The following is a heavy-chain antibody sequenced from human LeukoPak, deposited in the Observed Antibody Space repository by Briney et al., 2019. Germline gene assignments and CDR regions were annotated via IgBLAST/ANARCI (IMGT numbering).Heavy chain of an antibody. CDR3: ARDYYGSGRNRGPDDI. J-gene: IGHJ3*02. CDR2: ISYDGSNK. V-gene: IGHV3-30*03. D-gene: IGHD3-10*01. Sequence: GGSLRLSCAASGFTFSSYGMHWVRQAPGKGLEWVAVISYDGSNKYYADSVKGRFTISRDNSKNTLYLQMNSLRAEDTAVYYCARDYYGSGRNRGPDDIWDQGTMVTVSS. CDR1: GFTFSSYG.